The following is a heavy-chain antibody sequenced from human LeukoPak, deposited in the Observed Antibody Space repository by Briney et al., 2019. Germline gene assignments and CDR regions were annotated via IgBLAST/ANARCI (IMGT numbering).Heavy chain of an antibody. J-gene: IGHJ5*02. CDR1: GFTFSSYE. CDR2: ISSSGSTI. Sequence: GGSLRLSCAASGFTFSSYEMNWVRQAPGKGLEWVSYISSSGSTIYYADSVKGRFTISRDNAKNSLYLQMNSLRAEDTAVYYCARDISRASYNWFDPWGQGTLVTVSS. V-gene: IGHV3-48*03. CDR3: ARDISRASYNWFDP. D-gene: IGHD1-14*01.